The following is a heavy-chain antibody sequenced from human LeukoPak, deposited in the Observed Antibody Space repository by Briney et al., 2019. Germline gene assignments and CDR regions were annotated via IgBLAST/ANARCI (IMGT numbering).Heavy chain of an antibody. CDR2: INHSGST. CDR3: ARVRGSGWFDP. J-gene: IGHJ5*02. Sequence: SETLSLTCAVYGGSFSGYYWSWIRQPPGKGLEWIGEINHSGSTNYNPSLKSRVTISVDTSKNQFSLKLSSVTAADTALYYCARVRGSGWFDPWGQGTLVTVSS. CDR1: GGSFSGYY. V-gene: IGHV4-34*01.